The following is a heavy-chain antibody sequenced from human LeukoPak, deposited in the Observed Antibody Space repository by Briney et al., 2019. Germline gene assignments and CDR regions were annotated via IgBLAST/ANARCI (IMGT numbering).Heavy chain of an antibody. CDR2: ISYDGSNK. V-gene: IGHV3-30*18. J-gene: IGHJ4*02. Sequence: GGSLRLPCAASGFTFSSYGMHWVRQAPGKGLEWVAVISYDGSNKYYADSVKGRFTISRDNSKNTLYLQMNSLRAEDTAVYYCAKDRNKEYYDFWSGYSVGDYWGQGTLVTVSS. CDR1: GFTFSSYG. CDR3: AKDRNKEYYDFWSGYSVGDY. D-gene: IGHD3-3*01.